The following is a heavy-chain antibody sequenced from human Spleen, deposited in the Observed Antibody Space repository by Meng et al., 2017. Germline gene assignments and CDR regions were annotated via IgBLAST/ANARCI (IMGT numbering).Heavy chain of an antibody. V-gene: IGHV3-23*01. J-gene: IGHJ4*02. CDR2: IGGGGGT. CDR1: GFTFNNYA. D-gene: IGHD3-3*01. Sequence: GESLKISCAASGFTFNNYAMTWVRQSPGKGLEWVSAIGGGGGTDYADSVKGRFTISRDNSENTLFLQMNSLRPEDTAVYFCARDGPHYDVDYWGQGTLVTVSS. CDR3: ARDGPHYDVDY.